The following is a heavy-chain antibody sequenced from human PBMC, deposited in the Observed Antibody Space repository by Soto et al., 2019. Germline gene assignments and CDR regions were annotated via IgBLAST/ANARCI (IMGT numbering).Heavy chain of an antibody. D-gene: IGHD1-26*01. CDR2: IRNKAKSYTT. V-gene: IGHV3-72*01. Sequence: APGKGLEWVGLIRNKAKSYTTEYAASVRGRFTISRDDSKHSVYLQMNSLKTEVTADYYSVDYGSSPFHRWGRGTLLIVS. CDR3: VDYGSSPFHR. J-gene: IGHJ5*02.